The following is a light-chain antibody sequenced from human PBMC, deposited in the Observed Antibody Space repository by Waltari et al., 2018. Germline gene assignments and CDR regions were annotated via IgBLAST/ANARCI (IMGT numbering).Light chain of an antibody. V-gene: IGLV2-14*01. Sequence: QSALTQPASVSGSPGQSITIPCSGTSSAVGSYNYVSWYQQHPGKAPKLMIYDVTKRPSGVSNRFSGSKSGNTASLTISGLQAEDEADYYCSSYTTSSTLVFGGGTKLTVL. CDR2: DVT. J-gene: IGLJ3*02. CDR1: SSAVGSYNY. CDR3: SSYTTSSTLV.